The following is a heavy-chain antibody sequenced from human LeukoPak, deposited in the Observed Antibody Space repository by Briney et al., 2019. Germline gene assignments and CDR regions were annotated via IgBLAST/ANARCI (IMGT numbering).Heavy chain of an antibody. Sequence: GSLRLSCAASGFTVRSDYMSWVRQPPGKGLEWIGEINHSGSTNYNPSLKSRVTISVDTSKNQFSLKLSSVTAADTAVYYCARASGSRWLLKYYFDYWGQGTLVTVSS. D-gene: IGHD3-22*01. V-gene: IGHV4-34*01. CDR3: ARASGSRWLLKYYFDY. CDR1: GFTVRSDY. CDR2: INHSGST. J-gene: IGHJ4*02.